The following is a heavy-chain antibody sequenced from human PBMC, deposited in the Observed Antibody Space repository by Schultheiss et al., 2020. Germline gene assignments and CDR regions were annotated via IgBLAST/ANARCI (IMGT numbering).Heavy chain of an antibody. J-gene: IGHJ4*02. CDR2: IKQDGSEK. CDR3: VRKRITMVRTMTGRYYFDY. V-gene: IGHV3-7*03. CDR1: GFTFSSYA. Sequence: GESLKISCAASGFTFSSYAMSWVRQAPGKGLEWVANIKQDGSEKYYVDSVKGRFTISRDNAKNSLYLQMNSLRAEDTAVYYCVRKRITMVRTMTGRYYFDYWGQGTLVTVSS. D-gene: IGHD3-10*01.